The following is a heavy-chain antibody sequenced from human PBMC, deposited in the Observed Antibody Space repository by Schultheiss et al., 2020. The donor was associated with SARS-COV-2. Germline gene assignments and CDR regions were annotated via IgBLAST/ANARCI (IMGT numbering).Heavy chain of an antibody. V-gene: IGHV4-61*02. J-gene: IGHJ3*02. Sequence: SETLSLTCTVSGGSINSGSYYWSWIRQPAGKGLEWIGRIYTSGSTNYNPSLKSRVTISVDTSKNQFSLKLSSVTAADTAVYYCARADSSGWLDAFDIWGQGTMVTVSS. D-gene: IGHD6-19*01. CDR2: IYTSGST. CDR3: ARADSSGWLDAFDI. CDR1: GGSINSGSYY.